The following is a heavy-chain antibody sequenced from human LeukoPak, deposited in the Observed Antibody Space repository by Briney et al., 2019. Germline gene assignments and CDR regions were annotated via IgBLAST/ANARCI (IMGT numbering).Heavy chain of an antibody. J-gene: IGHJ6*02. CDR2: INSDGSST. V-gene: IGHV3-74*01. CDR3: APRLSVVVPGAQYGMDV. Sequence: GGSLRLSCGASGLTFSSFWMHWVRHAPGKGLVWVSRINSDGSSTSYADSVKGGFTISRDNAKNMLYLQMNSLRAEDTAVYYCAPRLSVVVPGAQYGMDVWGQGTTVTVSS. CDR1: GLTFSSFW. D-gene: IGHD2-2*01.